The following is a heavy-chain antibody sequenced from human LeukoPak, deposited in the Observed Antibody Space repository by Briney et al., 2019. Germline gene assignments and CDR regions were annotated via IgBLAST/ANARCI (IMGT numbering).Heavy chain of an antibody. CDR3: ARRTVRGVIKY. V-gene: IGHV4-59*12. J-gene: IGHJ4*02. Sequence: PSETLSLTCTVSGGSISSYYWSWIRQPPGKGLEWIGYIYYSGSTNYKPSLKRRVTISVDTSKNQFSLKLSSVTAADTAVYYCARRTVRGVIKYWDQGSLVTVSS. CDR1: GGSISSYY. CDR2: IYYSGST. D-gene: IGHD3-10*01.